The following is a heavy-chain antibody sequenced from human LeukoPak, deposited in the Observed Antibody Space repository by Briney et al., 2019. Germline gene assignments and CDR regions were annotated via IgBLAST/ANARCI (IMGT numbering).Heavy chain of an antibody. D-gene: IGHD6-13*01. J-gene: IGHJ6*02. CDR2: INPNSGGT. Sequence: ASVKVSCKASGYTFTGYYMHWVRQAPGQGLEWMGWINPNSGGTNYAQKFQGRVTMTRDKSISTAYLQWSSLKASDTAMYYCASCTGYSSSHDYYYYGMDVWGQGTTVTVSS. CDR3: ASCTGYSSSHDYYYYGMDV. V-gene: IGHV1-2*02. CDR1: GYTFTGYY.